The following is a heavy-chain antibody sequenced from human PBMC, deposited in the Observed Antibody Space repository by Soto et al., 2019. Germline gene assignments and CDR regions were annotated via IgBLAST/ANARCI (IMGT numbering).Heavy chain of an antibody. Sequence: QVQLVQSGAEVKKPGASVKVSCKASGYTFTSYDINWVRQATGQGLEWMGWMNPNSGNTGYAQKFQGRVTMTRNTSISTAYRGLSSRRSGDPALYYCGRESPGGGGWGQGTLVTVSS. CDR3: GRESPGGGG. V-gene: IGHV1-8*01. CDR1: GYTFTSYD. D-gene: IGHD3-16*01. CDR2: MNPNSGNT. J-gene: IGHJ4*02.